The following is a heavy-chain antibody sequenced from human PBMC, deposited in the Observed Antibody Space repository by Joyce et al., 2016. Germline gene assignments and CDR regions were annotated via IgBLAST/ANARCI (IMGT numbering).Heavy chain of an antibody. CDR3: ARDVKSGGSRHFDY. V-gene: IGHV4-31*03. Sequence: QVQLQESGPGLVKPSQTLSLTCTVSGGSISSYGYYWSWIRQHPGKSLEWIAYVFHTWITYYNPSRQSRVVMSVDTSKNQFSLILSSVTAAYTAVYYCARDVKSGGSRHFDYCCQGILVTVSS. CDR2: VFHTWIT. J-gene: IGHJ4*02. D-gene: IGHD2-15*01. CDR1: GGSISSYGYY.